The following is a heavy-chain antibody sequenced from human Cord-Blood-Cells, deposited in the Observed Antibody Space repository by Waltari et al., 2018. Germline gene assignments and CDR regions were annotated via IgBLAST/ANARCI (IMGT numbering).Heavy chain of an antibody. J-gene: IGHJ4*02. CDR1: GYTFTGYY. CDR2: INPNSGDT. Sequence: QVQLVQSGAEVKKPGASVKVSCKASGYTFTGYYMHWVRQAPGQGLEWMGRINPNSGDTNYAQKFQGRVTMTRDTSISTAYMELSRLRSDDTAVYYCAEEGSGSYFDYWGQGTLVTVSS. D-gene: IGHD1-26*01. CDR3: AEEGSGSYFDY. V-gene: IGHV1-2*06.